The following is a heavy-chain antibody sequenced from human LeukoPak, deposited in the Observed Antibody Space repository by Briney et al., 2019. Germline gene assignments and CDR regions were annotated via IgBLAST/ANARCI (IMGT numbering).Heavy chain of an antibody. Sequence: SEPLSPTCPAPGGPIVNYFWSWIRQPPGKGLGWIGYLYRTASTGSTNYKSSLKTRVTMSVDTSKNQFSLNLSSVTAADTAVYYCVRGGHYYDSSGFHWFDPWGQGTLVTVSS. D-gene: IGHD3-22*01. J-gene: IGHJ5*02. V-gene: IGHV4-59*01. CDR3: VRGGHYYDSSGFHWFDP. CDR1: GGPIVNYF. CDR2: LYRTASTGST.